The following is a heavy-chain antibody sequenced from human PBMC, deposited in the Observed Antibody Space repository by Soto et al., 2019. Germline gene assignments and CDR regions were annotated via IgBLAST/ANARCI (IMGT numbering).Heavy chain of an antibody. J-gene: IGHJ3*02. V-gene: IGHV1-69*13. D-gene: IGHD3-22*01. Sequence: SVKVSCKASGYIFTNYGISWVRQAPGQGLEWMGGIIPIFGTANYAQKFQGRVTITADESTSTAYMELSSLRSEDTAVYYCARGSIGSYYYDSSGNDAFDIWGQGTMVTVSS. CDR1: GYIFTNYG. CDR3: ARGSIGSYYYDSSGNDAFDI. CDR2: IIPIFGTA.